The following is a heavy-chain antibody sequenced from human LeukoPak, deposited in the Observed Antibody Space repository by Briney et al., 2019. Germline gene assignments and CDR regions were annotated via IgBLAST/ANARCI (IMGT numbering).Heavy chain of an antibody. CDR2: ISYDGSNK. CDR1: GFTFSSCA. D-gene: IGHD5-18*01. J-gene: IGHJ4*02. V-gene: IGHV3-30-3*01. CDR3: ASDVDTAMVPPDY. Sequence: GSLRLSCAASGFTFSSCAMHWVRPAPGKGLEWVAVISYDGSNKYYADSVKGRFTISRDNSKNTLYLQMNSLRAEDTAVYYCASDVDTAMVPPDYWGQGTLVTVSS.